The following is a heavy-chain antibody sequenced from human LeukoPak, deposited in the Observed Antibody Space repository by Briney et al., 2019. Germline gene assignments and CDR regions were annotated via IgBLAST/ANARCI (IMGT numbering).Heavy chain of an antibody. CDR3: ATDPVVIWEILGGLVHDY. CDR1: GYTFTSYG. Sequence: AAVKVSCKASGYTFTSYGISWLRQAPGQGREWMGLISAYNCNTNYAQKLQGRVTMPTDTSTSTAYMEMRRLSSDDTAVYYCATDPVVIWEILGGLVHDYWGQGTLVTVSS. D-gene: IGHD1-26*01. V-gene: IGHV1-18*01. J-gene: IGHJ4*02. CDR2: ISAYNCNT.